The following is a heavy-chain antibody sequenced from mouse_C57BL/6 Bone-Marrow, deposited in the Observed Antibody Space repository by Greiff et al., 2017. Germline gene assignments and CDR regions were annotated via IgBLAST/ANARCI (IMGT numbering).Heavy chain of an antibody. V-gene: IGHV1-50*01. J-gene: IGHJ2*01. D-gene: IGHD1-1*01. CDR3: ARDTTTVVANFDY. CDR2: IDPSDSYT. CDR1: GYTFTSYW. Sequence: QVQLKESGAELVKPGASVKLSCKASGYTFTSYWMQWVKQRPGQGLEWIGEIDPSDSYTNYNQKFKGKATLTVDTSSSTAYMQPSSLTSEDSAVYYWARDTTTVVANFDYWGQGTTLTVSS.